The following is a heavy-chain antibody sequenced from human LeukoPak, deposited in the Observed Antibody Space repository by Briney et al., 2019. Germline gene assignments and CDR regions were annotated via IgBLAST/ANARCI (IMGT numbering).Heavy chain of an antibody. V-gene: IGHV3-23*01. D-gene: IGHD3-22*01. CDR2: ISGSGGST. J-gene: IGHJ4*02. CDR3: AKDYYYDSSGYRGSFDY. CDR1: GFTFSSYA. Sequence: GSLRLSCAASGFTFSSYAMSWVRQAPGKGLEWVSAISGSGGSTYYADSVKGRFTISRDNSKNTLYLRMNSLRAEDTAVYYCAKDYYYDSSGYRGSFDYWGQGTLVTVSS.